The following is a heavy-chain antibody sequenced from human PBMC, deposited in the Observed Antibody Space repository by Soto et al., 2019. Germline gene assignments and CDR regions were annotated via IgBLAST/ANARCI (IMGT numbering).Heavy chain of an antibody. V-gene: IGHV4-30-4*01. Sequence: QVQLQESGPGLVKPSQTLSLTCTVSGGSISSGDYYWSWIRQPPGKGLECIGYIYYSGSTYYNPSLKSRVTISVDTSKNQFPLKLTSVTAADTAVYYCARLLIAAAGTYFDYWGQGTLVTVSS. CDR1: GGSISSGDYY. CDR3: ARLLIAAAGTYFDY. D-gene: IGHD6-13*01. CDR2: IYYSGST. J-gene: IGHJ4*02.